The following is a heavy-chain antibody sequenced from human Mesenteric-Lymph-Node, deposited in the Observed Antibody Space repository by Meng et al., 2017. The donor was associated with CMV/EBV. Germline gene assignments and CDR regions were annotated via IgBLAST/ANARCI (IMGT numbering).Heavy chain of an antibody. CDR2: ISSSSSTI. D-gene: IGHD2-2*01. V-gene: IGHV3-48*04. CDR3: VREVVPAANFYYHYGMDV. Sequence: GGSLRLSCAASGFTFSSYSMNWVRQAPGKGLEWVSYISSSSSTIYYADSVKGRFTISRDNAKNSLYLQMNSLRGEDTAVYYCVREVVPAANFYYHYGMDVWGQGTTVTVSS. J-gene: IGHJ6*02. CDR1: GFTFSSYS.